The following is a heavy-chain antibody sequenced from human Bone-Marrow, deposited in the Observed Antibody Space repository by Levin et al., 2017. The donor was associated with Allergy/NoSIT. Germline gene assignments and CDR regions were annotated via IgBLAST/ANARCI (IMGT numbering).Heavy chain of an antibody. D-gene: IGHD3-16*01. V-gene: IGHV3-21*06. CDR1: GFTVSSFA. J-gene: IGHJ6*02. CDR3: ARRLSHDSFDAYAMDV. CDR2: ISRSGTYI. Sequence: PGGSLRLSCAASGFTVSSFAMTWVRQAPGKGLDWVSSISRSGTYIYYGDSLKGRFTISRDDSKNSLFLQMNSLGPGDTAVYYCARRLSHDSFDAYAMDVWGQGTTVTVSS.